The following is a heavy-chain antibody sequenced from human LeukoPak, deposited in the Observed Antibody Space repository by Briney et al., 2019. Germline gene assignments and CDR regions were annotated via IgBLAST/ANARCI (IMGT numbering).Heavy chain of an antibody. J-gene: IGHJ4*02. CDR2: ISAYNGNT. CDR3: ALGPFAENDY. V-gene: IGHV1-18*01. Sequence: ASVKVSCKASGGTFSSYAISWVRQAPGQGPEWMGWISAYNGNTNYAQKLQGRVTMTTDTSTSTAYMELRSLRSDDTAVYYCALGPFAENDYWGQGTLVTVSS. CDR1: GGTFSSYA. D-gene: IGHD1-14*01.